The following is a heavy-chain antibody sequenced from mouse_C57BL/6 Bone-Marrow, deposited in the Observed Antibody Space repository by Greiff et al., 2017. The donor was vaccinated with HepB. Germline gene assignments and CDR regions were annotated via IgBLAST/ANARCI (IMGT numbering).Heavy chain of an antibody. CDR1: GYSITSGYY. CDR2: ISYDGSN. CDR3: ATNWGFDY. J-gene: IGHJ2*01. Sequence: EVKLVESGPGLVKPSQSLSLTCSVTGYSITSGYYWNWIRQFPGNKLEWMGYISYDGSNNYNPSLKNRISITRDTSKNQFFLKLNSVTTEDTATYYCATNWGFDYWGQGTTLTVSS. D-gene: IGHD4-1*01. V-gene: IGHV3-6*01.